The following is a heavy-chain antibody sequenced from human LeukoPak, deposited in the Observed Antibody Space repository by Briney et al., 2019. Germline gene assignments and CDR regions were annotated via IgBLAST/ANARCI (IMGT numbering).Heavy chain of an antibody. CDR1: GFTFSSYA. D-gene: IGHD2-21*02. J-gene: IGHJ6*02. Sequence: PGGSLRLSCAASGFTFSSYAMSWVRQAPGKGLEWVSGISGSGGSTYYADSVKGRFTISRDNSKNTLYLQMNSLRAEDTAVYYCARLRCGGDRYRLYVYYYGMDVWGQGTTVTVSS. CDR3: ARLRCGGDRYRLYVYYYGMDV. CDR2: ISGSGGST. V-gene: IGHV3-23*01.